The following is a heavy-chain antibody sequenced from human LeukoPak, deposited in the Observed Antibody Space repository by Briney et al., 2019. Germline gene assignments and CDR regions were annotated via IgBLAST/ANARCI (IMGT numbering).Heavy chain of an antibody. CDR1: GFNFSSYA. Sequence: PGGSLTLSCAASGFNFSSYAMSWVRQAPGKGLEWVSAISGSGGSTYYADSVKGRFTISRDNSKNTLYLQMNSLRAEDTAVYYCAKILYSGYEGGYFDYWGQGTLVTVSS. J-gene: IGHJ4*02. D-gene: IGHD5-12*01. CDR2: ISGSGGST. CDR3: AKILYSGYEGGYFDY. V-gene: IGHV3-23*01.